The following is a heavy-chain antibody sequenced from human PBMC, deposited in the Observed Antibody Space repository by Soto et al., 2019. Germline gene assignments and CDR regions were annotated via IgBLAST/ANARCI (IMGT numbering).Heavy chain of an antibody. Sequence: GGSLRLSCAASGFTFSSYAMSWVRQAPGKGLEWVSAISGSGGSTYYADSVKGRFTISRDNSKNTLYLQMNSLRAEDTAVYYCAKPPPSAWELLRQYYFDYWGQGILVSVSS. D-gene: IGHD1-26*01. CDR2: ISGSGGST. V-gene: IGHV3-23*01. J-gene: IGHJ4*02. CDR1: GFTFSSYA. CDR3: AKPPPSAWELLRQYYFDY.